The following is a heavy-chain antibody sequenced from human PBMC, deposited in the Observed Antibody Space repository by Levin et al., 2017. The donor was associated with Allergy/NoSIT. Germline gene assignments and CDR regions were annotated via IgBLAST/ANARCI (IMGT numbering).Heavy chain of an antibody. V-gene: IGHV1-18*01. CDR1: GYIFTTYG. D-gene: IGHD2-21*02. Sequence: GESLKISCKASGYIFTTYGISWVRQAPGQGLEWMGWISGYNGNTNYAHKLQGRVTMTTDTSTNTAYMELRSLRSDDTAVYYCARHIVVVTTGQRYYQKYHGMDVWGQGTTVTVSS. CDR2: ISGYNGNT. CDR3: ARHIVVVTTGQRYYQKYHGMDV. J-gene: IGHJ6*02.